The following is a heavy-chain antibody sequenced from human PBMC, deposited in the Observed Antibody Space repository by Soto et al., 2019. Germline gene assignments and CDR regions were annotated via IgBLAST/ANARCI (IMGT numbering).Heavy chain of an antibody. CDR3: ATGSGSYLDFDY. Sequence: ASVKVSCKVSGYTLTELSMHWVRQAPGKGLEWMGGFDPEDGGTIYAQKFQGRVTMTEDTSTDTAYMELSSLRSEDTAVYYCATGSGSYLDFDYWGQGTLVTVSS. D-gene: IGHD1-26*01. CDR1: GYTLTELS. V-gene: IGHV1-24*01. J-gene: IGHJ4*02. CDR2: FDPEDGGT.